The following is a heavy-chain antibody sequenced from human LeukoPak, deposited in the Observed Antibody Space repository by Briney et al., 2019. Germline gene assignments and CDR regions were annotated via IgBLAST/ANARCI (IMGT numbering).Heavy chain of an antibody. CDR1: GFTFSRHG. Sequence: PGGSLRLSCAASGFTFSRHGMHWVRQAPGKGLEWVAVIGDTGRAKYYADSVEGRFTASRDNSKNTLYLEMSSLRYDDTALYYCAREAAWGNWYFDLWGRGTLVTVSS. D-gene: IGHD3-16*01. J-gene: IGHJ2*01. V-gene: IGHV3-30*03. CDR2: IGDTGRAK. CDR3: AREAAWGNWYFDL.